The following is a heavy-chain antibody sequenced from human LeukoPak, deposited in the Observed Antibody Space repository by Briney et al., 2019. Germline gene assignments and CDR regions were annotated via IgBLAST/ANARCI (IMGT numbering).Heavy chain of an antibody. CDR3: ARNGGNSDFDY. J-gene: IGHJ4*02. CDR2: IYHSGNT. CDR1: GFTFNTHS. V-gene: IGHV4-4*02. D-gene: IGHD4-23*01. Sequence: PGGSLRLSCAVSGFTFNTHSMKWVSQPPGKGLEWIGEIYHSGNTNYNPSLKSRVTMSVDKSKNQFSLNLNSVTAADTAVYYCARNGGNSDFDYWGQGTLVTVSS.